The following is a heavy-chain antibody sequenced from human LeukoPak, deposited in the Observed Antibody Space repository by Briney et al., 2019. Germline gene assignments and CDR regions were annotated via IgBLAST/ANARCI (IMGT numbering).Heavy chain of an antibody. CDR3: ARVSGYSSSWPFDY. CDR2: ISYDGSNK. Sequence: GRSLRLSCAASGFTFSTYAMHWVRQAPGKGLEWVAVISYDGSNKYYADSVKGRFTISRDNSKNTLYLQMNSLRAEDTAVYYCARVSGYSSSWPFDYWGQGTLVTVSS. V-gene: IGHV3-30-3*01. J-gene: IGHJ4*02. CDR1: GFTFSTYA. D-gene: IGHD6-13*01.